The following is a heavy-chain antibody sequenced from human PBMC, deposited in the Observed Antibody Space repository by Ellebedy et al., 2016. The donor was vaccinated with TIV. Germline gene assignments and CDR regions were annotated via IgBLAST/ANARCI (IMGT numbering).Heavy chain of an antibody. CDR2: INPSGTT. CDR3: ARARGQYLYGSGSYFTN. V-gene: IGHV4-34*01. Sequence: MPSETLSLTCAVYDGSFSGYFWSWVRQPPGKGLEWIGEINPSGTTNNNPSLKNRVTISVDTPKKQFSLRLTSVTAADTAVYYCARARGQYLYGSGSYFTNWGQGKMVTVSS. D-gene: IGHD3-10*01. CDR1: DGSFSGYF. J-gene: IGHJ4*02.